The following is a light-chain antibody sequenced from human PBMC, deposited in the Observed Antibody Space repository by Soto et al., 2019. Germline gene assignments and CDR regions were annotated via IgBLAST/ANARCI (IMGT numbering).Light chain of an antibody. J-gene: IGKJ4*01. CDR3: QQCNNWPLT. V-gene: IGKV3-15*01. CDR2: DAS. CDR1: QSVRSN. Sequence: EIVLTQSPATLSLSPGERATLSCRASQSVRSNLAWYQQTPGQAPRLLIYDASTRATGIPARFSGSGSGTEFTLTISSLQSEDFAVYYCQQCNNWPLTFGGGTKVDIK.